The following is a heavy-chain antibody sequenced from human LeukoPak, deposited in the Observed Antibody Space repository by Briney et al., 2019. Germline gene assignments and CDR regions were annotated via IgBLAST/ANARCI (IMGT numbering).Heavy chain of an antibody. CDR2: ISSSSSYI. D-gene: IGHD6-13*01. CDR3: ARDWRNKYSNSWSRGEWYFDL. Sequence: GGSLRLSCTVSGFTFGDYALNWVRQAPGKGLEWVSSISSSSSYIYYADSVKGRFSISRDNARNSLYLQMNSLTAEDTAVYYCARDWRNKYSNSWSRGEWYFDLWGRGTLVTVSS. J-gene: IGHJ2*01. V-gene: IGHV3-21*01. CDR1: GFTFGDYA.